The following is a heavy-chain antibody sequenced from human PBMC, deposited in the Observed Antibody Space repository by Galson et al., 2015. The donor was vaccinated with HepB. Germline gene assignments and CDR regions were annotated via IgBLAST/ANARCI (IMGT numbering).Heavy chain of an antibody. J-gene: IGHJ4*02. V-gene: IGHV1-46*01. CDR1: GYTFTSYY. CDR2: INPSGGST. D-gene: IGHD3-3*01. CDR3: ARERKEFLEWLLIDY. Sequence: SVKVSCKASGYTFTSYYMHWVRQAPGQGLEWMGIINPSGGSTSYAQKFQGRVTMTRDTSTSTVYMELSSLRSEDTAVYYCARERKEFLEWLLIDYWGQGTLVTVSS.